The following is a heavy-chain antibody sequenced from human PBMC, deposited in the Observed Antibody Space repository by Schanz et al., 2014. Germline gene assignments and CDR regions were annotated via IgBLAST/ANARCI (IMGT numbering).Heavy chain of an antibody. CDR1: GGTFSSYT. J-gene: IGHJ3*02. Sequence: QVLQVQSGSELKKPGSSVKVSCTASGGTFSSYTISWIRQAPGQGLEWMGRIIPVLAIADYAQKFQGRVTITADKSTSTASMELSSLRSEDTAVYYCARGGSPEDVFDIWGQGTILTVSS. CDR3: ARGGSPEDVFDI. D-gene: IGHD2-15*01. V-gene: IGHV1-69*02. CDR2: IIPVLAIA.